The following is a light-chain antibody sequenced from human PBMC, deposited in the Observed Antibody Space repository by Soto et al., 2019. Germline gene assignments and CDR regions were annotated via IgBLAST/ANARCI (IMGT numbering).Light chain of an antibody. CDR3: SSYAGSNIHYV. CDR1: SSDVGGYNY. J-gene: IGLJ1*01. CDR2: EVS. V-gene: IGLV2-8*01. Sequence: QSVLTQPPSASGSPGQSVTISVAGTSSDVGGYNYVSWYQQHPGKAPKLIIYEVSKRPSGVPDRFSGSKSGSTASLTVSGLQAEDEADYYCSSYAGSNIHYVFGTGTKVTVL.